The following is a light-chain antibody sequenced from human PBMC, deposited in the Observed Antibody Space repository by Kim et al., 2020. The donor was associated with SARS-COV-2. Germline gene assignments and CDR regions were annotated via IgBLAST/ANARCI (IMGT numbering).Light chain of an antibody. CDR1: QSVSNDY. CDR2: SAS. Sequence: EIVLTQSPGTLSLSRGERATLSCRASQSVSNDYLAWYQQKPGQAPRLLIYSASSRAAGIPDRFSGSGSGTDFTLTISRLEPEDFAVYSCHQYDSSPYTFGQGTKLEIK. V-gene: IGKV3-20*01. J-gene: IGKJ2*01. CDR3: HQYDSSPYT.